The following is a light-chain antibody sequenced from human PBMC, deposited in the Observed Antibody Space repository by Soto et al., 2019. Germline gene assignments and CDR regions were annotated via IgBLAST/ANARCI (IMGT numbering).Light chain of an antibody. CDR1: QSVLYSSNNKNY. J-gene: IGKJ2*01. CDR3: QQYYSTPPYT. Sequence: DIVMTQSPDSLAVSLGERATINCKSSQSVLYSSNNKNYLAWYQQKPGQPPKLLIYWASTRESWVPDRFSGGGSGTDFTLTIGSMQAEDVAVYYCQQYYSTPPYTFGQGTKLEIK. V-gene: IGKV4-1*01. CDR2: WAS.